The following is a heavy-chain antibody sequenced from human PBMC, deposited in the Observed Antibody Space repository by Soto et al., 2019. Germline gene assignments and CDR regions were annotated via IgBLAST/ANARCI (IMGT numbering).Heavy chain of an antibody. D-gene: IGHD3-9*01. CDR2: MSYDGTNK. CDR1: GFTFSDYN. CDR3: AKSGAKYYDILTGYYS. J-gene: IGHJ4*02. V-gene: IGHV3-30*18. Sequence: GGSLRLSCAASGFTFSDYNMHWVRQAPGKGLEWVAMMSYDGTNKFYADSVKGRFTTSRDNSKNTLSLQMNSLRVDDTAMYYCAKSGAKYYDILTGYYSWGQGTLVTVSS.